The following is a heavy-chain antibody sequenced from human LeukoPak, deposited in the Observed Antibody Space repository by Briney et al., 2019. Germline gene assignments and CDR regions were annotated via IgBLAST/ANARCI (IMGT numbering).Heavy chain of an antibody. CDR1: GGSISSYY. V-gene: IGHV4-4*07. Sequence: KSSETLSLTCTVSGGSISSYYWSWIRQPAGTGLEWIGRIYTSGSTNYNPSLKSRVTMSVDTSKNQFSLKLSSVTAADTAVYYCARDRFTMVRGVICGYYYYYYMDVWGKGTTVTVSS. J-gene: IGHJ6*03. CDR2: IYTSGST. CDR3: ARDRFTMVRGVICGYYYYYYMDV. D-gene: IGHD3-10*01.